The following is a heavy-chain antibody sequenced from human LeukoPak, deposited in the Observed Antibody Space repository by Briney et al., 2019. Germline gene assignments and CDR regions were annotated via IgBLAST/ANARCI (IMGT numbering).Heavy chain of an antibody. J-gene: IGHJ6*02. CDR1: GGSISINSYY. V-gene: IGHV4-39*01. Sequence: SETLSLTCSVSGGSISINSYYWDWIRQSPGEALEWLGSLYFRGNTYYNPSLKSRVSISVDTSKTQFSLKLSSVSAADTAVYYCAEDALYSSSWHGGVDVWGQGTTVTVSS. CDR3: AEDALYSSSWHGGVDV. D-gene: IGHD6-13*01. CDR2: LYFRGNT.